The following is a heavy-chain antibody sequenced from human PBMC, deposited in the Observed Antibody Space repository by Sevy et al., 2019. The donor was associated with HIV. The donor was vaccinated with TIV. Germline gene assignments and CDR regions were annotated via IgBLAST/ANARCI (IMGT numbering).Heavy chain of an antibody. V-gene: IGHV3-48*03. D-gene: IGHD2-8*01. CDR1: GFTFSSYD. CDR2: ISSSGSSI. Sequence: GGSLRLSCTASGFTFSSYDMNWVRQAPGKGLEWVSKISSSGSSIYYADSVKGRFTISRDNAKNSVNLQMNGLRAEDTAVYYCTRNGGAFDNGFDPWGQGTLVTVSS. J-gene: IGHJ5*02. CDR3: TRNGGAFDNGFDP.